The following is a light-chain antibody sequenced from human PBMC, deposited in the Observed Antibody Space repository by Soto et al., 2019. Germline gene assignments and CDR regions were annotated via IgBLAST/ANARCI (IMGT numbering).Light chain of an antibody. CDR3: QHYQGGHPIA. V-gene: IGKV3-20*01. CDR2: DVF. CDR1: QSVSAR. J-gene: IGKJ5*01. Sequence: EIVLTQSPDTLSLSPGESATLSCRASQSVSARLAWYKHKPGQPPRLLISDVFNRASGAAERFSGSGSETDFTLIIRRLEPEDSALYYCQHYQGGHPIAFGQGTRLEIK.